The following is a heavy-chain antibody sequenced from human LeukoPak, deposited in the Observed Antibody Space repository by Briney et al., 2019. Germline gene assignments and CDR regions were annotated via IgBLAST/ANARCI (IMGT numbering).Heavy chain of an antibody. D-gene: IGHD6-13*01. J-gene: IGHJ4*02. CDR3: ARVRSSSGRSIDY. Sequence: SETLSLTCTVSGGSISSSSYYRGWIRQPPGKGLEWIGSIYYSGSTYYNPSLKSRVTISVDTSKNQFSLKLSSVTAADTAVYYCARVRSSSGRSIDYWGQGTLVTVSS. CDR2: IYYSGST. V-gene: IGHV4-39*07. CDR1: GGSISSSSYY.